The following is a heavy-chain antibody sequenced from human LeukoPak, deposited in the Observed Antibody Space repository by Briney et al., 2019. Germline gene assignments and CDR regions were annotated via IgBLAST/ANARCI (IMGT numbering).Heavy chain of an antibody. J-gene: IGHJ6*02. V-gene: IGHV4-59*08. CDR2: VYFSGST. CDR3: ARSFSSTGYYYYGMDV. Sequence: SETLSLTCTVSGGSISRYYWSWIRQSPGKGLEWIGYVYFSGSTSYNPSLKSRVTISVGKSKNQFSLKLSSVAAADTAMYYCARSFSSTGYYYYGMDVWGQGTTVTVSS. CDR1: GGSISRYY. D-gene: IGHD6-13*01.